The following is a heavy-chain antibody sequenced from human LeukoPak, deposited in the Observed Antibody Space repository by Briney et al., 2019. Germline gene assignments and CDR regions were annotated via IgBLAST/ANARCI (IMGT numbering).Heavy chain of an antibody. CDR1: RFTFSSYA. CDR3: AKSYYYGSGSYYNRLAAAKPPFDY. D-gene: IGHD3-10*01. Sequence: GGSLRLSCAASRFTFSSYAMSWVRQAPGKGLEWVSAISGSGGSTYYADSVKGRFTISRDNSKNTLYLQMNSLRAEDTAVYYCAKSYYYGSGSYYNRLAAAKPPFDYWGQGTLVTVSS. V-gene: IGHV3-23*01. J-gene: IGHJ4*02. CDR2: ISGSGGST.